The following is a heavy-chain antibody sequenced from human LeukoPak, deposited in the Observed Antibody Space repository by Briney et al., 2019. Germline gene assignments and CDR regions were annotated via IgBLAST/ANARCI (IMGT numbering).Heavy chain of an antibody. J-gene: IGHJ4*02. CDR3: AKDKGGRLPGYHFDY. CDR2: IYYTDNT. CDR1: GGSIRSSYF. V-gene: IGHV4-39*07. Sequence: PSETLSVTSRVPGGSIRSSYFWGWIREPPGKGREGFGRIYYTDNTYYNQSLKSGVTISLDTSKNQFSLKLTSVTAADTAVYFCAKDKGGRLPGYHFDYWGQGTLVTVSS. D-gene: IGHD1-26*01.